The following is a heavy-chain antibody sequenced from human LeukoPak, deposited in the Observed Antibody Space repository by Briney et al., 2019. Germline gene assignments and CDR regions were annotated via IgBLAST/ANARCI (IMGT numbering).Heavy chain of an antibody. CDR1: GYSFTNYW. J-gene: IGHJ4*02. CDR2: INPDDSEI. V-gene: IGHV5-51*01. CDR3: ARLSDFWSGYYSHYFDY. Sequence: GESLKISCKGSGYSFTNYWIGWVRQTPGKGLEWMGIINPDDSEIKYSPSLQGQVTISADKSISTAYLQWSSLKASDTAMYYCARLSDFWSGYYSHYFDYWGQGTLVTVSS. D-gene: IGHD3-3*01.